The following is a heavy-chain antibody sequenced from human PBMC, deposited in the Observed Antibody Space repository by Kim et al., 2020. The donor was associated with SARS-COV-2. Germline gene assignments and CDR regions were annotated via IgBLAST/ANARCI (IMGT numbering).Heavy chain of an antibody. CDR1: GFTFRISW. CDR2: IKEDGSQT. D-gene: IGHD3-9*01. CDR3: AKDRYFSGS. J-gene: IGHJ5*02. Sequence: GGSLRLSCVASGFTFRISWMSWVRQAPGKGLEWVANIKEDGSQTHYLNSVKGRFSISRDNAQNSVYLQMDSLRVEDTAVYYCAKDRYFSGSWGQGILVTVSS. V-gene: IGHV3-7*01.